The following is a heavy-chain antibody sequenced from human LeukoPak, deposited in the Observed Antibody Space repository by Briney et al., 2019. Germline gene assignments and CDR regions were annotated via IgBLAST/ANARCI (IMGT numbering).Heavy chain of an antibody. Sequence: GRSLRLSCAASGFTFSSYGMHWVRQAPGKGLEWVAVISYDGSNKYYADSVKGRFTISRDNSKNTLYLQMNSLRAEDTAVYYCAKDLRWELVYWGQGTLVTVSS. CDR2: ISYDGSNK. J-gene: IGHJ4*02. V-gene: IGHV3-30*18. CDR1: GFTFSSYG. D-gene: IGHD1-26*01. CDR3: AKDLRWELVY.